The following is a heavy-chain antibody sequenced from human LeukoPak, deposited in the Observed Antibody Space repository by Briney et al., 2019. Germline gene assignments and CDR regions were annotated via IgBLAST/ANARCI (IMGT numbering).Heavy chain of an antibody. V-gene: IGHV3-15*01. Sequence: GGSLRLSCAASGFTFSNAWMSLVRQAPGKRLEWVGRIKSKTDSGTTDSAATVKGRFTISRDDSKNTLYLQMNRLKTEDTAVYYCTTVGMTTVTGGFDYWGQGTLVTVSS. D-gene: IGHD4-17*01. CDR3: TTVGMTTVTGGFDY. CDR2: IKSKTDSGTT. J-gene: IGHJ4*02. CDR1: GFTFSNAW.